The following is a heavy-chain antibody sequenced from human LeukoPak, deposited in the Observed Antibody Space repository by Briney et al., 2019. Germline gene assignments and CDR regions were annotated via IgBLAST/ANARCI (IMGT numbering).Heavy chain of an antibody. Sequence: ASVKVSCKASGYNFIDYYIHWVRQDPGQGREWMGWMNPNGGGTDYAQKFQGRVTMTRDTSISTAYMELSRLTSDDTAVYYCAREWDTTVTNPPGYWGQGTLVTVSS. CDR2: MNPNGGGT. D-gene: IGHD4-17*01. CDR1: GYNFIDYY. V-gene: IGHV1-2*02. CDR3: AREWDTTVTNPPGY. J-gene: IGHJ4*02.